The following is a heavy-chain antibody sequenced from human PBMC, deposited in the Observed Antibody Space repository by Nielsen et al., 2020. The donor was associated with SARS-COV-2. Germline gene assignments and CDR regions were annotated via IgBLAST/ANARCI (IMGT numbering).Heavy chain of an antibody. CDR1: GYTFTSYY. V-gene: IGHV1-46*01. Sequence: ASVKVSCKASGYTFTSYYMHWVRQAPGQGLEWMGIINPSGGSTSYAQKFQGRVTMTRDTSTSTVYMELSSLRSEDTAVYYRARDRSKRLRYNWNYEYYGMDVWGQGTTVTVSS. D-gene: IGHD1-20*01. J-gene: IGHJ6*02. CDR2: INPSGGST. CDR3: ARDRSKRLRYNWNYEYYGMDV.